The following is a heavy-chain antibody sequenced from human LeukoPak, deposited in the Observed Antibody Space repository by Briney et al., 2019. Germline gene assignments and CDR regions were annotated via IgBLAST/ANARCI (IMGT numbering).Heavy chain of an antibody. CDR1: GFTFSSYS. D-gene: IGHD6-13*01. CDR3: ARVDSSSWYDYFDY. CDR2: ISSSSSYI. Sequence: GGSLRLSCAASGFTFSSYSMNWVRQAPGKGLEWVSSISSSSSYIYYADSVKGRFTISRDNAKNSLYLQMNSLRAEDTAVYYCARVDSSSWYDYFDYWGQGTLVTASS. V-gene: IGHV3-21*01. J-gene: IGHJ4*02.